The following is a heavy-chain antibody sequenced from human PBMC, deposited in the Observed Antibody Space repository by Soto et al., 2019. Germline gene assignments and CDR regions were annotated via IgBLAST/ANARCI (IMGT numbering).Heavy chain of an antibody. D-gene: IGHD3-10*01. CDR1: GFTFSRYN. J-gene: IGHJ6*02. V-gene: IGHV3-48*02. Sequence: PGGSLRLSCVASGFTFSRYNMHWVRQAPGKGLEWVAYVTTSGDTTFYADSVEGRFAISRDVAKNSVHLQMNSLGDEDTAVYYCVREEASGSSGLTYHYYYNGMDVWGQGTTVTVSS. CDR3: VREEASGSSGLTYHYYYNGMDV. CDR2: VTTSGDTT.